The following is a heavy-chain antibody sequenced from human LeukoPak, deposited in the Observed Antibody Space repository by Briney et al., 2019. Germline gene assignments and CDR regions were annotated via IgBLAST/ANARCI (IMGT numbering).Heavy chain of an antibody. J-gene: IGHJ5*02. CDR3: ARDLGQYYDTSDNWSDP. CDR1: GFTFSDYY. D-gene: IGHD3-22*01. Sequence: GGSLRLSCAASGFTFSDYYMSWIRQAPGKGLEWVSYISSSGSTIYYADSVKGRFTISRDNAKNTLNLQMNSLRAEDTAVYYCARDLGQYYDTSDNWSDPWGQGTLVTVSS. V-gene: IGHV3-11*04. CDR2: ISSSGSTI.